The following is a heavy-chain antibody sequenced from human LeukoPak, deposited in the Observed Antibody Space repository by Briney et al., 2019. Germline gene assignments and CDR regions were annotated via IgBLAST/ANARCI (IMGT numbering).Heavy chain of an antibody. V-gene: IGHV5-51*01. CDR3: ARDNSAYCGGDCYVFDY. D-gene: IGHD2-21*02. Sequence: PGESLKISCKGSGYSFTSYWLGWGRQMPGKGLEWMGIIYPGDSDTRYRQSFQGQVTISADKSISTAYLQWSSLKASDTAMYYCARDNSAYCGGDCYVFDYWGQGTLVTVSS. CDR1: GYSFTSYW. CDR2: IYPGDSDT. J-gene: IGHJ4*02.